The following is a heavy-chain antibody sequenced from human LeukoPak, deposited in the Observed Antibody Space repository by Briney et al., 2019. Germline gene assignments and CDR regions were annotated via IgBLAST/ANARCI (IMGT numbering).Heavy chain of an antibody. CDR1: RYTSTSYD. D-gene: IGHD7-27*01. CDR3: ARGPPNWGYDY. CDR2: MSPNSGDT. J-gene: IGHJ4*02. V-gene: IGHV1-8*01. Sequence: ASVKVSCKASRYTSTSYDFNWVRQATGQRPEWMGWMSPNSGDTGYAQKFQDRVTMTRNTSISTAYMELSSLRSDDTAVYYCARGPPNWGYDYWGPGTLVTVSS.